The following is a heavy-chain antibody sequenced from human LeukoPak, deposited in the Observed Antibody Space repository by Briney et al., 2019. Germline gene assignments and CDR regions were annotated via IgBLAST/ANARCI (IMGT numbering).Heavy chain of an antibody. D-gene: IGHD3-10*01. CDR2: ISATGHST. V-gene: IGHV3-23*01. CDR1: GFTFPNYA. CDR3: AKYIYSGLGNYKWGTFDI. J-gene: IGHJ3*02. Sequence: GGSLRLSCAASGFTFPNYAMNWVRQAPGKGLEWVSAISATGHSTPHADSVKGRFTLSRDNSKNTLFLQMDSLRAEDTALYYCAKYIYSGLGNYKWGTFDIWGHGTMVTVSS.